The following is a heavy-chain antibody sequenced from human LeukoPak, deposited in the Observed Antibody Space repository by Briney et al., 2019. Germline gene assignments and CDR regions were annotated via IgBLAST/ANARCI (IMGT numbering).Heavy chain of an antibody. CDR1: GGSISSSSYY. Sequence: PSETLSLTCTVSGGSISSSSYYWGWIRQPPGKGLEWIGSIYYSGSTYYNPSLKSRATISVDTSKNQFSLKLSSVTAADTAVYYCARVHCSSTSCPTLGRAYYYYYGMDVWGQGTTVTVSS. J-gene: IGHJ6*02. CDR3: ARVHCSSTSCPTLGRAYYYYYGMDV. V-gene: IGHV4-39*01. CDR2: IYYSGST. D-gene: IGHD2-2*01.